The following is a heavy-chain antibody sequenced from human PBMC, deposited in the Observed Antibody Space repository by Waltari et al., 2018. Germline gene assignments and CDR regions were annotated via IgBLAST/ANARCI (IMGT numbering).Heavy chain of an antibody. D-gene: IGHD2-15*01. J-gene: IGHJ4*02. CDR3: TTRVAISGVPGMPDY. CDR1: GFTVSSTY. Sequence: EVQLVESGGGLIQAGGSLRLSCAASGFTVSSTYMAWVRQAPGKGLGSVGISESHGTTSYADSVKGRFTISRDNSKNTLFLQMSSVRVDDTAMYYCTTRVAISGVPGMPDYWGQGTLVTVSS. V-gene: IGHV3-53*01. CDR2: SESHGTT.